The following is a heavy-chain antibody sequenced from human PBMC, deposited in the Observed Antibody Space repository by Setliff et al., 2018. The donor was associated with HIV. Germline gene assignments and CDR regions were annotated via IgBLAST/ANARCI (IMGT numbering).Heavy chain of an antibody. J-gene: IGHJ4*02. Sequence: GGSLRLSCAASGFIFSSYAMTWVRQAPGKGLEWVSTIRGSGSGDTTHYADFVKGRFTISRDDSKNTLYLQMNNLRPEDTAVYYCARDPQVGGPDYLDYWGQGTQVTVSS. CDR1: GFIFSSYA. CDR3: ARDPQVGGPDYLDY. D-gene: IGHD1-26*01. CDR2: IRGSGSGDTT. V-gene: IGHV3-23*01.